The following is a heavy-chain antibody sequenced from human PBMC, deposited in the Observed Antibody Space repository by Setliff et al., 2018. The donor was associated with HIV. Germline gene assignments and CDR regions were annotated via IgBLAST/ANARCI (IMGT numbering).Heavy chain of an antibody. CDR3: AREPDSIPYDY. CDR2: INPNTGNP. CDR1: GYTFMNFA. Sequence: ASVKVSCKASGYTFMNFAMHWVRQAPGQGLEWMGWINPNTGNPTYAQGFTGRFVFSLDTSVSTAYLQISSLEAQDTAAYYCAREPDSIPYDYWGQGTLVTVSS. J-gene: IGHJ4*02. D-gene: IGHD4-4*01. V-gene: IGHV7-4-1*02.